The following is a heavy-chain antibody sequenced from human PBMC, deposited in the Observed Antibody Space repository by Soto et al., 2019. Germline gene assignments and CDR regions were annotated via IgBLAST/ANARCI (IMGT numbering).Heavy chain of an antibody. D-gene: IGHD3-3*02. CDR2: MFYGVST. Sequence: SETLSLTCTVSDSSINSSGYYWGWIRQPPGKGLEWIGSMFYGVSTYYNPSLKSRVTVSVDTSKNQFSLNLRSVTAADTAVYYCARLPSRHLVDYWGQGTLVTVSS. CDR3: ARLPSRHLVDY. J-gene: IGHJ4*02. V-gene: IGHV4-39*01. CDR1: DSSINSSGYY.